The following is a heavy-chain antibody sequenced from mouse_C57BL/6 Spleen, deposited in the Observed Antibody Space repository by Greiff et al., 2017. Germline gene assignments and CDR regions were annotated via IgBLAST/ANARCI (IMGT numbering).Heavy chain of an antibody. D-gene: IGHD2-10*02. J-gene: IGHJ4*01. CDR3: ARGGYGNYGAMDY. CDR1: GYTFTSYW. V-gene: IGHV1-61*01. CDR2: IYPSDSET. Sequence: QVQLQQPGAELVRPGSSVKLSCKASGYTFTSYWMDWVKQRPGQGLEWIGNIYPSDSETHYNQKFKDKATLTVDKSSSTAYMQLSSLTSEDSAVYYCARGGYGNYGAMDYWGQGTSVTVSS.